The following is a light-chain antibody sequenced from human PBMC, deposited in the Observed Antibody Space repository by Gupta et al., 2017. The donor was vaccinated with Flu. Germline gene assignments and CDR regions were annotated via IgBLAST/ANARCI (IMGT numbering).Light chain of an antibody. Sequence: SVLTQPAPVSASPRHSITISSTGTTSDIGGYNYVSWYQQHPGKAPKLMIYEVSSRRSEVSTRFSGSKSGTTAALTISGLQAEEEADYYCRSHTNTSNLGVFGGGTKLTVL. V-gene: IGLV2-14*01. CDR3: RSHTNTSNLGV. J-gene: IGLJ3*02. CDR1: TSDIGGYNY. CDR2: EVS.